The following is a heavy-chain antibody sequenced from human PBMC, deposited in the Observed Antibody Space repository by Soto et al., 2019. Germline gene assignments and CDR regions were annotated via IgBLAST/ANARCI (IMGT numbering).Heavy chain of an antibody. J-gene: IGHJ4*02. CDR2: IMPIFGTA. D-gene: IGHD1-26*01. CDR1: AGTFSSYA. Sequence: QVLLVQSGAEVTKPGSSVKVSCKASAGTFSSYAISWVRQAPGQGLEWMAVIMPIFGTANYAQKFQGRVTITAVESTSTAYMELSSLRSEDTAVYYCAGIIVGAPHYFDFWGQGTLVTVSS. CDR3: AGIIVGAPHYFDF. V-gene: IGHV1-69*01.